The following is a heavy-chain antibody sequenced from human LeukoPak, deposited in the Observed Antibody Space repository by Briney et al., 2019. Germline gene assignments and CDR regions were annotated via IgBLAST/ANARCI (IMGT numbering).Heavy chain of an antibody. CDR2: FYNGINT. J-gene: IGHJ4*02. CDR3: ARVGRGSIYGYVDC. D-gene: IGHD5-18*01. Sequence: PGRSLRLSCAASGFSLSSCYMSWVRRAPSHGLGWGLFFYNGINTYYAASVKGRFTISRDNSENTLYLQMNSLRAADTAVYYCARVGRGSIYGYVDCWGQGTLVTVSS. CDR1: GFSLSSCY. V-gene: IGHV3-53*01.